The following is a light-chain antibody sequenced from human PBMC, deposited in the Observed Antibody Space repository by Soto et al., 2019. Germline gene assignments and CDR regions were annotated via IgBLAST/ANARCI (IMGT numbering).Light chain of an antibody. CDR3: SSYTSSSVYV. V-gene: IGLV2-14*01. CDR2: DVS. J-gene: IGLJ1*01. Sequence: QSVLTQPASVSGSPGRSITISCTGTSSDVGGYNYVSWYQQHPGKAPKLMIYDVSNRPSGVSNRFSGSKSGNTASLTISGLQAEDEADYYCSSYTSSSVYVFGTGTKVTV. CDR1: SSDVGGYNY.